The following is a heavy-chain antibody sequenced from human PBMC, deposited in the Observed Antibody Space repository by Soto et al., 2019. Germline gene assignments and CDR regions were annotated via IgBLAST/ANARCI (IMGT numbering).Heavy chain of an antibody. V-gene: IGHV6-1*01. D-gene: IGHD6-6*01. J-gene: IGHJ5*02. Sequence: PSQTLSLTCAMSWDRFSINMSACNLIRHSGSRVLELLGRRYYSSKWYNDYAVSLKSRITINPDTSKNQFSLQMNSVTPEDTDVYYCARVSIAARVDNHKWLDPRGNGNLVTVSS. CDR3: ARVSIAARVDNHKWLDP. CDR1: WDRFSINMSA. CDR2: RYYSSKWYN.